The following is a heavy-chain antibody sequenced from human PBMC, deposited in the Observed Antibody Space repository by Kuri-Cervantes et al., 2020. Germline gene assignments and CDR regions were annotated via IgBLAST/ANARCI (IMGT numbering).Heavy chain of an antibody. CDR1: GGSFSDYY. D-gene: IGHD2-15*01. Sequence: SETLSLTCAVYGGSFSDYYWSWIRQSPGKGLEWIGEINHSGSPNYNPSLKSRVTISVDTSKKQFSLKVSSVTAADTAVYYCATEGYCSGGSCNYWGQGTLVTVSS. V-gene: IGHV4-34*01. J-gene: IGHJ4*02. CDR3: ATEGYCSGGSCNY. CDR2: INHSGSP.